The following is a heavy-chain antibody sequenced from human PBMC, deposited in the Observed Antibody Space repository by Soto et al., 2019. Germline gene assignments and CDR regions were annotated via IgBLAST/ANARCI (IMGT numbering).Heavy chain of an antibody. CDR2: ISGSGGST. CDR3: AKDKYVYGDYVGWFDP. V-gene: IGHV3-23*01. CDR1: GFTFSSYA. D-gene: IGHD4-17*01. Sequence: EVQLLESGGGLVQPGGSLRLSCAASGFTFSSYAMSWVRQAPGKGLEWVSAISGSGGSTYYADSVQGRFTISRDNSKNTLYLQMNGLRADDTAVYSCAKDKYVYGDYVGWFDPWGQGTLVTVSS. J-gene: IGHJ5*02.